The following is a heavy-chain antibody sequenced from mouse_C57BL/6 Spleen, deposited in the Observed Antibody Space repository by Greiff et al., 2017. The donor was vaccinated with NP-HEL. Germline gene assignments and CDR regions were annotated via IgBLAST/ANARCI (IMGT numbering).Heavy chain of an antibody. CDR2: IYPRSGNT. CDR3: AREGLDSSGWDFDY. Sequence: QVQLKQSGAELARPGASVKLSCKASGYTFTSYGISWVKQRTGQGLEWIGEIYPRSGNTYYNEKFKGKATLTADKSSSTAYMELRSLTSEDSAVYFCAREGLDSSGWDFDYWGQGTTLTVSS. J-gene: IGHJ2*01. CDR1: GYTFTSYG. D-gene: IGHD3-2*02. V-gene: IGHV1-81*01.